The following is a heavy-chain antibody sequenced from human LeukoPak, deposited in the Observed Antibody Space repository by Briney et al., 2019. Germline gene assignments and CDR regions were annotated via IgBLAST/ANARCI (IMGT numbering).Heavy chain of an antibody. D-gene: IGHD6-13*01. J-gene: IGHJ5*02. V-gene: IGHV3-48*03. CDR3: ARVVAAAANWFDP. CDR1: GFTFSSYE. CDR2: ISSSGSTI. Sequence: GGSLRLSCAASGFTFSSYEMNWVRQAPGKGLEWVAYISSSGSTIYYADSVKGRFTISRDNAKNSLYLQMNSLRAEDTAVYYCARVVAAAANWFDPWGQPTLVTVCS.